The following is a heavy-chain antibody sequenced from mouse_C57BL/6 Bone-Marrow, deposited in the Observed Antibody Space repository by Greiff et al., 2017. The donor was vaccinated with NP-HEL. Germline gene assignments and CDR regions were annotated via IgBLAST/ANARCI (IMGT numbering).Heavy chain of an antibody. V-gene: IGHV14-4*01. CDR3: TTNLLVSTVAFDY. D-gene: IGHD1-1*01. J-gene: IGHJ2*01. CDR1: GFNIKDDY. CDR2: IDPENGDT. Sequence: EVHLVESGAELVRPGASVKLSCTASGFNIKDDYMHWVKQRPEQGLEWIGWIDPENGDTEYASKFQGKATITADTSSNTAYLQLSSLTSEDTAVYYCTTNLLVSTVAFDYWGQGTTLTVSS.